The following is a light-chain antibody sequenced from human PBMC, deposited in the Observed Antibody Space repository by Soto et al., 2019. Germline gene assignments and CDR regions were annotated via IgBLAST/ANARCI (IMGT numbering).Light chain of an antibody. Sequence: QSALTQPPSLSGAPGQRVTLSCTGNTSNLGAGYDVHWYQKLPGAAPKLVIFGNRNRPSGVPERFSGSKSGTSASLAITGLQAEDEADYYCQAYDYTLTASVFGGGTKVTVL. CDR3: QAYDYTLTASV. CDR1: TSNLGAGYD. CDR2: GNR. J-gene: IGLJ3*02. V-gene: IGLV1-40*01.